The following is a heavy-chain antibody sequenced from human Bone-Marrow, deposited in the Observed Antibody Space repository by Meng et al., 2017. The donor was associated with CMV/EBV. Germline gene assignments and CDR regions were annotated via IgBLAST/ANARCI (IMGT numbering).Heavy chain of an antibody. CDR1: GYTFTSYD. Sequence: ASVKVSCKASGYTFTSYDINWVRQATGQGLEWMGWMNPNSGNTGYAQKFQGRVTMTRNTSISTAYMELSSLRSEDTAVYYCAITREDSSSWLYYNYGMDVWGQGNTVNV. D-gene: IGHD6-13*01. V-gene: IGHV1-8*01. CDR2: MNPNSGNT. J-gene: IGHJ6*02. CDR3: AITREDSSSWLYYNYGMDV.